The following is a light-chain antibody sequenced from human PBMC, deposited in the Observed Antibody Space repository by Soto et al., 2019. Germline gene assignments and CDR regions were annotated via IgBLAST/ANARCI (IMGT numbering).Light chain of an antibody. CDR1: QSVLYSSNNKNY. J-gene: IGKJ2*01. CDR2: WAS. CDR3: QQYESNRPT. V-gene: IGKV4-1*01. Sequence: DIVMTQSPDSLSVSLGERATINCKSSQSVLYSSNNKNYLAWYQQRPGQPPKLLIYWASTRESGVPDRFSGSGSGTDFTLTIPSLQADDVAVYYCQQYESNRPTFGHGTKLEIK.